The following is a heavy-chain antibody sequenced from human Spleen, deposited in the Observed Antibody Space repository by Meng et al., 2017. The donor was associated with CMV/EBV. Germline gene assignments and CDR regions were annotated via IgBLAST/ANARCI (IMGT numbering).Heavy chain of an antibody. D-gene: IGHD5-24*01. CDR2: ISYDGSNK. Sequence: GESLKISCAASGFTFSSYAMHWVRQAPGKGLEWVAVISYDGSNKYYADSVKGRFTISRDNSKNTLYLQMNSLRAEDTAVYYCARLEAESDPFDIWGQGTMVTVSS. CDR3: ARLEAESDPFDI. J-gene: IGHJ3*02. V-gene: IGHV3-30*14. CDR1: GFTFSSYA.